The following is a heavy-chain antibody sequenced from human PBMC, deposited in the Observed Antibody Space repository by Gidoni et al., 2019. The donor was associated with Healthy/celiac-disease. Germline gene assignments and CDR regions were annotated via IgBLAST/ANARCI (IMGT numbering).Heavy chain of an antibody. J-gene: IGHJ4*02. V-gene: IGHV3-30*18. CDR3: AKDGDVALYYFDY. CDR1: GFTFSSYG. D-gene: IGHD7-27*01. Sequence: QVQLVESGGGVVQPGRSLRLSCAASGFTFSSYGMHWVRQVPGQGLEWVAVISYDGSNKYYADSVKGRFTISRDNSKNTLYLQMNSLRAEDTAVYYCAKDGDVALYYFDYWGQGTLVTVSS. CDR2: ISYDGSNK.